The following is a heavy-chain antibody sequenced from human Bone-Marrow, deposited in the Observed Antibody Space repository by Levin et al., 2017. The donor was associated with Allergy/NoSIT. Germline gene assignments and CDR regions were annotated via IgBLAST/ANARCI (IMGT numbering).Heavy chain of an antibody. J-gene: IGHJ4*02. CDR2: INYRGTT. V-gene: IGHV4-39*07. D-gene: IGHD6-13*01. CDR3: ARDIAAGDQLVGVDS. Sequence: LTCTVSCGSISGTSYYWGWIRQPTRPGLEWITSINYRGTTYYNLSLKSRVTISVDTSKNQFSLQLTSVTAADTAIYYCARDIAAGDQLVGVDSWGQGTLVTVSS. CDR1: CGSISGTSYY.